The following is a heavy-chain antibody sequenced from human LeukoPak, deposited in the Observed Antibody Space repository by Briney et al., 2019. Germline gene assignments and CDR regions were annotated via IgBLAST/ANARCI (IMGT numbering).Heavy chain of an antibody. Sequence: ASVKVSCKAPGGPFSSYAISWVRQAPGQGLEWMGGIIPIFGTANYAQKFQGRVTITADESTSTAYMELSSLRSEDTAVYYCARGRYCSGGSCYFDPWGQGTLVTVSS. J-gene: IGHJ5*02. D-gene: IGHD2-15*01. V-gene: IGHV1-69*13. CDR1: GGPFSSYA. CDR2: IIPIFGTA. CDR3: ARGRYCSGGSCYFDP.